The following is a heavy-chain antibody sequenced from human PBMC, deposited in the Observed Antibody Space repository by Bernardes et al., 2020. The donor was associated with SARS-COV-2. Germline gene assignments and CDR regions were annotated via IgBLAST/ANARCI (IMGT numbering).Heavy chain of an antibody. Sequence: GGSLRLSCAASGFTFRDYTMHWFRQAPGKGLEWVAVIWHDGSREYYVDSVKGRFAISRDNSNNTLYLQMNNLRVEDTALYRCATEDGEWLESWGQGTLVTVSS. CDR1: GFTFRDYT. V-gene: IGHV3-33*01. D-gene: IGHD4-17*01. CDR3: ATEDGEWLES. CDR2: IWHDGSRE. J-gene: IGHJ5*01.